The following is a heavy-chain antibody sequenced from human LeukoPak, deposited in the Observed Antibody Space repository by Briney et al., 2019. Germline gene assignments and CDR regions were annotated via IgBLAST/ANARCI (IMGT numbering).Heavy chain of an antibody. Sequence: PSETLSLTCTVSGYSISSGYYWGWIRQPPGKGLEWIGSIYHSGSTYYNSSLKSRVTISVDTSKNQFSLKLSSVTAADTAVYYCARGQWLPVFDFWGQGTLVTVSS. V-gene: IGHV4-38-2*02. CDR3: ARGQWLPVFDF. CDR1: GYSISSGYY. CDR2: IYHSGST. D-gene: IGHD3-22*01. J-gene: IGHJ4*02.